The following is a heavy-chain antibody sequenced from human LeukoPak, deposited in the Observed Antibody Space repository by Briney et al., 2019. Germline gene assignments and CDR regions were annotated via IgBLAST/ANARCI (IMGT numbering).Heavy chain of an antibody. CDR3: AKDPEGYYGSGFFMDV. J-gene: IGHJ6*03. D-gene: IGHD3-10*01. Sequence: PGGSLRLSCAASGFTFSSYAMSWVRQAPGKGLEWVSAISGSGGSTYYADSVKGRFTISRDNSKNTLYLQMNSLRAEDTAVYYCAKDPEGYYGSGFFMDVWGKGTTVTVSS. V-gene: IGHV3-23*01. CDR1: GFTFSSYA. CDR2: ISGSGGST.